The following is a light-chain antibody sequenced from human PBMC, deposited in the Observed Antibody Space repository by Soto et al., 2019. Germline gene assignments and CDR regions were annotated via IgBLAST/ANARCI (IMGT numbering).Light chain of an antibody. CDR1: QSVNSDY. J-gene: IGKJ1*01. Sequence: EIVLTQSPGTLSLFPGERATLSCRATQSVNSDYLARYQQKPGQAPRLLLYIASRRATGIPDRFSGSGSGTDFTLTINRLEPEDFAVYYCQQYGTSPWTFGQGTKVEIK. CDR2: IAS. V-gene: IGKV3-20*01. CDR3: QQYGTSPWT.